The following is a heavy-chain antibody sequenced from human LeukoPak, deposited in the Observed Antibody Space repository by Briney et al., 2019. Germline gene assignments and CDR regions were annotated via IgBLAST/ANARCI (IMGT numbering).Heavy chain of an antibody. Sequence: SETLSLTCAVSGYSISSGYYWGWIRQPPGKGLEWIGSIYHSGSTYYNPSPKSRVTISVDTSKNQFSLKLSSVTAADTAVYYCARGDIVVVPAANGFDPWGQGTLVTVSS. CDR3: ARGDIVVVPAANGFDP. CDR1: GYSISSGYY. D-gene: IGHD2-2*01. J-gene: IGHJ5*02. CDR2: IYHSGST. V-gene: IGHV4-38-2*01.